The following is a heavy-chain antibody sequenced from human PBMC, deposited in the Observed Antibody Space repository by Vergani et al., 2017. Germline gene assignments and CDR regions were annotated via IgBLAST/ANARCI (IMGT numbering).Heavy chain of an antibody. CDR2: INHSGST. Sequence: QVQLQQWGAGLLKPSETLSLTCAVYGGSFSGYYWSWIRQPPGKGLEWIGEINHSGSTNYNPSLKSRVTISVDTSKNQFSLKLSSVTAADTAVYYCARGRSPINTMVRGRSPYYYMDVWGKATTVTVSS. CDR1: GGSFSGYY. V-gene: IGHV4-34*01. J-gene: IGHJ6*03. CDR3: ARGRSPINTMVRGRSPYYYMDV. D-gene: IGHD3-10*01.